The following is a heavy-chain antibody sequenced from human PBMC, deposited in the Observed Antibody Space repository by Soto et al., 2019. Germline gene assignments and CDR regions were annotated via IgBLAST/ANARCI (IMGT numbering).Heavy chain of an antibody. CDR1: GYTFTSYG. CDR2: ISAYNGNT. D-gene: IGHD3-3*01. Sequence: ASVKVPCKASGYTFTSYGISWVRQAPGQGLEWMGWISAYNGNTNYAQKLQGRVTMTTDTSTSTAYMELRSLRSDDTAVYYCARERLRFLEGSPPIHWGQGAMVPV. V-gene: IGHV1-18*01. CDR3: ARERLRFLEGSPPIH. J-gene: IGHJ4*02.